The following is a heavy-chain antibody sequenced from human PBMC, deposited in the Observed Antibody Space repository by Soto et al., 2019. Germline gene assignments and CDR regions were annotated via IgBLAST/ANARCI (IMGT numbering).Heavy chain of an antibody. CDR3: ARDFAKYYDFWSGYKYYFDY. CDR2: ISSSSSTI. CDR1: GFTFSSYS. D-gene: IGHD3-3*01. J-gene: IGHJ4*02. V-gene: IGHV3-48*02. Sequence: EVQLVESGGGLVQPGGSLRLSCAASGFTFSSYSMNWVRQAPGEGLEWVSYISSSSSTIYYADSVKGRFTISRDNAKNSLYLQMNSLRDEDTAVYYCARDFAKYYDFWSGYKYYFDYWGQGTLVTVSS.